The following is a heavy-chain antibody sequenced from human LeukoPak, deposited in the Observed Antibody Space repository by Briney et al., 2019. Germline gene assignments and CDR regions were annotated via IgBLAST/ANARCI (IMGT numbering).Heavy chain of an antibody. D-gene: IGHD3-22*01. V-gene: IGHV3-74*01. J-gene: IGHJ4*02. CDR1: GFTFSSYW. CDR3: ARVLPFLSSGYPFDY. Sequence: PGGSLRLSCAASGFTFSSYWMHWVRQAPGKGLVWVSRIDTDGSSTSYADSVRGRFTISRDNAKNTLYLQMNSLRAEDTAVYYCARVLPFLSSGYPFDYWGQGTLVTVSS. CDR2: IDTDGSST.